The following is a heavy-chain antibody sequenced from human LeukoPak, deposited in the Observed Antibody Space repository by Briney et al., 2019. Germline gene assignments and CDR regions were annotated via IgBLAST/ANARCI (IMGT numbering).Heavy chain of an antibody. D-gene: IGHD1-26*01. CDR2: IIPIFGTA. J-gene: IGHJ4*02. CDR1: GGTFSSYA. CDR3: AREFLVGTYYFDY. V-gene: IGHV1-69*13. Sequence: SVKVSCKASGGTFSSYAISWVRQAPGQGLEWMGGIIPIFGTANYAQKFQGRVTITADESTSTAYMELSSLRSEDTAVYYCAREFLVGTYYFDYWGQGALVTVSS.